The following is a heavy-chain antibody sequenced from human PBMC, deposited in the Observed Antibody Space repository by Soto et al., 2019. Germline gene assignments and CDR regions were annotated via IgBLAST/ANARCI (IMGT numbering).Heavy chain of an antibody. CDR1: GFTFSDYY. V-gene: IGHV3-23*01. Sequence: GGSLRLSCAASGFTFSDYYMSWIRQAPGKGLEWVSAISGSGGSTYYADSVKGRFTISRDNSKNTLYLQMNSLRAEDTAVYYCAKVFADYDSSGYYYFDYWGQGTLVTSPQ. J-gene: IGHJ4*02. CDR2: ISGSGGST. CDR3: AKVFADYDSSGYYYFDY. D-gene: IGHD3-22*01.